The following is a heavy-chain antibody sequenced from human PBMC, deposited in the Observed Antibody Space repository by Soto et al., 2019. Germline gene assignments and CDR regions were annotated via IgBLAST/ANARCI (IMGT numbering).Heavy chain of an antibody. CDR1: GGSFSGYY. CDR2: INHSGST. Sequence: PSETLSLTCAVYGGSFSGYYWSWIRQPPGKGLEWIGEINHSGSTNYNPSLKSRVTISVDTSKNQFSLKLSSVTAADTAVYYCASNYYDSSGYYYTLGYWGQGTLVPVSS. D-gene: IGHD3-22*01. CDR3: ASNYYDSSGYYYTLGY. V-gene: IGHV4-34*01. J-gene: IGHJ4*02.